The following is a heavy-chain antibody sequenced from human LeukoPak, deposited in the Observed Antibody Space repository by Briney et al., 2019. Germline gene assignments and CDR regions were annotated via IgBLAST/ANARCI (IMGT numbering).Heavy chain of an antibody. Sequence: GGSLRLSCAASGFTFSNYVMSWVRQAPGKGLEWVSFISPSGDRTSNADSVEGRFTISRDNSKNTLYLQMNSLRAEDTAVYYCAITRGPALGYFDYWGQGTLVTVSS. V-gene: IGHV3-23*01. CDR3: AITRGPALGYFDY. J-gene: IGHJ4*02. D-gene: IGHD7-27*01. CDR2: ISPSGDRT. CDR1: GFTFSNYV.